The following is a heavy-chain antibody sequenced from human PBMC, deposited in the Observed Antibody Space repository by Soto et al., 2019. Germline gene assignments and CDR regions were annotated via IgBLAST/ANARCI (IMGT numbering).Heavy chain of an antibody. CDR2: IYYSGNT. V-gene: IGHV4-30-4*01. D-gene: IGHD3-16*01. Sequence: SETLSLTCSVSGGSISSGYYYWSWIRQPPGKGLEWIGNIYYSGNTYYNPSLKSRLIISIDTSKNQFSLKMSSVTAADTAVYFCAGDEGYYYSGMDVWGQGTAVTVSS. CDR3: AGDEGYYYSGMDV. CDR1: GGSISSGYYY. J-gene: IGHJ6*02.